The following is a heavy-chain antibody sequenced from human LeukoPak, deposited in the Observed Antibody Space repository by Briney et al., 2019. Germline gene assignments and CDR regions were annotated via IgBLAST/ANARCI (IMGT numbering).Heavy chain of an antibody. D-gene: IGHD2-2*01. Sequence: NPGGSLRLSCAASGFTFSDYYMSWIRQAPGKGLEWVSYISSSSSYTNYADSVKGRFTISRDNAKNSLYLQMNSLRAEDTAVYYCARGGYCSSTSCRRSDAFDIWAKGQWSPSLQ. CDR1: GFTFSDYY. J-gene: IGHJ3*02. CDR2: ISSSSSYT. CDR3: ARGGYCSSTSCRRSDAFDI. V-gene: IGHV3-11*05.